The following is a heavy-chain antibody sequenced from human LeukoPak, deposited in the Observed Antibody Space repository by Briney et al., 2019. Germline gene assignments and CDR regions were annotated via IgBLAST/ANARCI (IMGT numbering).Heavy chain of an antibody. CDR2: ISYDGSNK. Sequence: GGSLRLSCAASGFTFSSYAMHWVRQAPGKGLEWVAVISYDGSNKYYADSVKGRFTISRDNSKNTLYLQMNSLRAEDTAVYYCARGGKGGYCSGGSCYLLNSRFDPWGQGTLVTVSS. D-gene: IGHD2-15*01. V-gene: IGHV3-30-3*01. CDR3: ARGGKGGYCSGGSCYLLNSRFDP. J-gene: IGHJ5*02. CDR1: GFTFSSYA.